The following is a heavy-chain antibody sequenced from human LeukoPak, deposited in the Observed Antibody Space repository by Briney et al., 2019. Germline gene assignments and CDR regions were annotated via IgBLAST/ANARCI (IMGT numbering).Heavy chain of an antibody. CDR3: ARSSPYCGGDCPPTDY. CDR2: FDPEDGET. J-gene: IGHJ4*02. V-gene: IGHV1-24*01. Sequence: ASVKVSCKVSGYTLTELSMHWVRQAPGKGLEWMGGFDPEDGETIYAQKFQGRVTMTEDTSTDTAYMELSSLRSEDTAVYYCARSSPYCGGDCPPTDYWGQGTLVTVSS. CDR1: GYTLTELS. D-gene: IGHD2-21*01.